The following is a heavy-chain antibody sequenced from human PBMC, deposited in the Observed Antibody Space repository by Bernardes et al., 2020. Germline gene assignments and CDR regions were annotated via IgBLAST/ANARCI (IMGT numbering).Heavy chain of an antibody. CDR3: AKDYVWGSYRSYYSDY. V-gene: IGHV3-30*18. CDR1: GFTFSSYG. D-gene: IGHD3-16*02. J-gene: IGHJ4*02. CDR2: ISYDGSNK. Sequence: GGSLRLSCAASGFTFSSYGMHWVRQAPGKGLEWVAVISYDGSNKYYADSVKGRFTISRDNSKNTLYLQMDSLRAEDTAVYYCAKDYVWGSYRSYYSDYWGQGTLVTVSS.